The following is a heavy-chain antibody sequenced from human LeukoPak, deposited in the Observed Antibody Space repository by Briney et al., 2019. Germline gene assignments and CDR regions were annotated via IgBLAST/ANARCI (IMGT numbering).Heavy chain of an antibody. D-gene: IGHD2-15*01. V-gene: IGHV4-38-2*02. CDR2: IYHSGST. CDR1: GYSISSGYY. J-gene: IGHJ4*02. CDR3: ARVEVASFDY. Sequence: SETLSLTCTVSGYSISSGYYWGWIRQPPGKGLEWIGSIYHSGSTYYNPSLKSRVTISVDTSKNQFSLKLSSVTAADTAVYYCARVEVASFDYWGQGTLVTVSS.